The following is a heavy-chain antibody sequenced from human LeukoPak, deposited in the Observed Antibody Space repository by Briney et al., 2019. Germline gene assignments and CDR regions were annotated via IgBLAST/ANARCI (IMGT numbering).Heavy chain of an antibody. D-gene: IGHD5-12*01. CDR1: GYTFTGYY. CDR3: ARAWSTRGYSGYDWRYYFDY. Sequence: ASVKVSCKASGYTFTGYYMHWVRQAPAQGLEWMGRINPNSGGTNYAQKFQGRVTMTRDTSISTAYMELSRLRSDDTAVYYCARAWSTRGYSGYDWRYYFDYWGQGTLVTVSS. CDR2: INPNSGGT. V-gene: IGHV1-2*06. J-gene: IGHJ4*02.